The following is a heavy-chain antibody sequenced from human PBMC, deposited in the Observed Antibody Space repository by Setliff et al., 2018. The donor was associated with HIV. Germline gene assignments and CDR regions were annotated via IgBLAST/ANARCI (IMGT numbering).Heavy chain of an antibody. J-gene: IGHJ4*02. CDR2: IFTSGTT. CDR1: GGSISSYY. CDR3: ARAGDSSGYLYYFDN. Sequence: SETLSLTCTISGGSISSYYWSWIRQPPGKGLEWIGSIFTSGTTNYNPSLRSRVTISVDTSKNQFSLRLSSVTAADTAVYYCARAGDSSGYLYYFDNWGQGTLVTVSS. V-gene: IGHV4-4*07. D-gene: IGHD3-22*01.